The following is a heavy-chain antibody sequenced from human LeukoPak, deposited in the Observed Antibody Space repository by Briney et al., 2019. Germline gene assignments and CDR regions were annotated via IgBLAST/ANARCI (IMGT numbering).Heavy chain of an antibody. V-gene: IGHV3-11*03. D-gene: IGHD6-13*01. J-gene: IGHJ4*02. CDR1: GFTFSDYY. CDR3: ASPAAGSNFDC. CDR2: ISSSSSYT. Sequence: GGSLRLSCAASGFTFSDYYMSWLRQAPGKGLEWVSYISSSSSYTNYADSVKGRFTISRDNSKNSLYLQMNSLRAEDTAVYYCASPAAGSNFDCWGQGTLVTVSS.